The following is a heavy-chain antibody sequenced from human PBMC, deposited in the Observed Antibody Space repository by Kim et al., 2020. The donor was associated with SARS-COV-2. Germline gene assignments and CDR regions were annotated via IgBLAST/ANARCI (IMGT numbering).Heavy chain of an antibody. CDR3: ARESTYYGSGGGAFDI. Sequence: GGSLRLSCAASGFTFSSYDMHWVRQATGKGLEWVSAIGTAGDTYYPGSVKGRFTISRENAKNSLYLQMNSLRAGDTAVYYCARESTYYGSGGGAFDIWGPGTMVTVSS. CDR2: IGTAGDT. D-gene: IGHD3-10*01. CDR1: GFTFSSYD. V-gene: IGHV3-13*01. J-gene: IGHJ3*02.